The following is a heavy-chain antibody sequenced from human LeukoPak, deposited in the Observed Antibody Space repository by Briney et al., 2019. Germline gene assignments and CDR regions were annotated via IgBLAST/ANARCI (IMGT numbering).Heavy chain of an antibody. Sequence: ASVKVSCKASGYTFTGYYMHWVRQAPGQGLEWMGWISPKSGGTDSAQKYQDRVTMTRDTSISTAYMELSRLRSDDTAVYYCARGDLVVSAFDYWGQGTLVTVSS. V-gene: IGHV1-2*02. CDR1: GYTFTGYY. CDR3: ARGDLVVSAFDY. J-gene: IGHJ4*02. CDR2: ISPKSGGT. D-gene: IGHD5-12*01.